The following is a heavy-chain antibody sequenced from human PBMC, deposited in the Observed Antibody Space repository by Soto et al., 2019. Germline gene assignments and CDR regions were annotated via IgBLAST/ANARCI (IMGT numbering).Heavy chain of an antibody. CDR3: ARGDTALDY. CDR2: INHSGST. J-gene: IGHJ4*02. Sequence: SETLSLTCAVYGGSFSGYYWSWIRQPPGKGLEWIGEINHSGSTNYNPSLKSRVTISVDTSKNQFSLKLSSVTAADTAVYYCARGDTALDYWGQGTLLTVSS. D-gene: IGHD5-18*01. V-gene: IGHV4-34*01. CDR1: GGSFSGYY.